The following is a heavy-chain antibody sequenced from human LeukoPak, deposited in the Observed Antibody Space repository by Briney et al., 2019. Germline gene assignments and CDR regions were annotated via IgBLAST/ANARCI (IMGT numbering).Heavy chain of an antibody. Sequence: GASVKVSCKASGGTFSSYAISWVRQAPGQGLEWMGGIIPIFGTANYAQKFQGRVTITADKSTSTAYMELSSLRSEDTAVYYCARNLYYDFWSGYYIGGYYYYYYMDVWGKGTTVTVSS. V-gene: IGHV1-69*06. CDR3: ARNLYYDFWSGYYIGGYYYYYYMDV. CDR2: IIPIFGTA. J-gene: IGHJ6*03. D-gene: IGHD3-3*01. CDR1: GGTFSSYA.